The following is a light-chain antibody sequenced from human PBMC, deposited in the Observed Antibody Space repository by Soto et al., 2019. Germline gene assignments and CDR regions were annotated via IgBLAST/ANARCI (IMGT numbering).Light chain of an antibody. CDR1: SSDIGAHTY. J-gene: IGLJ2*01. CDR3: SSYAGGFVV. Sequence: QSVLTQPASVSGSPGQSITISCTGTSSDIGAHTYVSWFQQHPGKVPKVIIYNVSTRPSGISDRFSGSKSGNTASLTISGLQAEDEADYYCSSYAGGFVVFGEGNKLTV. CDR2: NVS. V-gene: IGLV2-14*01.